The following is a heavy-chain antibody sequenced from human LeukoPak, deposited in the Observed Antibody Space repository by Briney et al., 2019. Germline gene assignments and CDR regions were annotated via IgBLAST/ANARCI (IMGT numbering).Heavy chain of an antibody. CDR1: GGTFSSYA. CDR2: TIPIFGIA. Sequence: SVKVSCKASGGTFSSYAISWVRQAPGQGLEWMGRTIPIFGIANYAQKFQGRVTITADKSTSTAYMELSSLRSEDTAVYYCARAPTTVTTLWFDPWGQGTLVTVSS. J-gene: IGHJ5*02. V-gene: IGHV1-69*04. CDR3: ARAPTTVTTLWFDP. D-gene: IGHD4-17*01.